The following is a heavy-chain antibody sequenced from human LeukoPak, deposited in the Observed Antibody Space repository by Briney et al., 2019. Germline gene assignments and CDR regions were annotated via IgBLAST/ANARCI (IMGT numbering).Heavy chain of an antibody. CDR1: GFTFSSYW. J-gene: IGHJ5*02. CDR3: ARHRYCTNGVCYQNWFDP. Sequence: PGGSLRLSCAASGFTFSSYWMSWVRQAPGKGLEWVANIKQDGSEKDYVDSVKGRFTISRDNAKNSLFLQMNSLRAEHTAVYYCARHRYCTNGVCYQNWFDPWGQGTLVTVSS. CDR2: IKQDGSEK. D-gene: IGHD2-8*01. V-gene: IGHV3-7*01.